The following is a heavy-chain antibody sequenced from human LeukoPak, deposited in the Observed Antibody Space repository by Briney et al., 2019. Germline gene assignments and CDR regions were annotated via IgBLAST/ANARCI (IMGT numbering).Heavy chain of an antibody. V-gene: IGHV3-30*02. D-gene: IGHD3-10*01. CDR3: AKDQATITMVRGVYNY. CDR1: GFTFSSYG. J-gene: IGHJ4*02. Sequence: GGTLRLSCAASGFTFSSYGMSWVRQAPGKGLEWVAFIWSDGSNKYYADSVKGRFIISRDNSKNTLYLQMNSLRAEDTAVYYCAKDQATITMVRGVYNYWGQGTLVTVSS. CDR2: IWSDGSNK.